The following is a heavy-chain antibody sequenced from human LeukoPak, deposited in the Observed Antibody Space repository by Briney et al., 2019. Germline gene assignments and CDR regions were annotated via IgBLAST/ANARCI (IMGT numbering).Heavy chain of an antibody. CDR2: ISQSSSLI. J-gene: IGHJ3*02. Sequence: PGGSLRLSCAYSVFTFSSSGMSWVRDAPGKGLGCGSSISQSSSLIYYADSVKGRFTISRDNAKNSLYLQMNSLRAEDTAVYYCASIDSSGGGERAFDIWGQGTMVTVSS. V-gene: IGHV3-21*01. CDR3: ASIDSSGGGERAFDI. CDR1: VFTFSSSG. D-gene: IGHD6-19*01.